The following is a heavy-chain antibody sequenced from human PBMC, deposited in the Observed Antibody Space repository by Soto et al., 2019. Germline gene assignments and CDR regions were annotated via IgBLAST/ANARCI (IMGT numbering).Heavy chain of an antibody. CDR1: GYSFTNYW. Sequence: GESLKISCKGSGYSFTNYWIGWVRQMPGKGLEWMGIIYPGDSDTRYSPSFQGQVSISADKSITTAYLQWSSLKASDTAMYYCARLEGYSGYDPFDYWGQGTLVTVSS. D-gene: IGHD5-12*01. J-gene: IGHJ4*02. CDR3: ARLEGYSGYDPFDY. V-gene: IGHV5-51*01. CDR2: IYPGDSDT.